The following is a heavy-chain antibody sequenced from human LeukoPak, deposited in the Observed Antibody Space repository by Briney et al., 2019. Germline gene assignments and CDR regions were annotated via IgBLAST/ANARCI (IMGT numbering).Heavy chain of an antibody. J-gene: IGHJ4*02. CDR1: GFTFSSYG. D-gene: IGHD6-19*01. Sequence: GGSLRLSCAASGFTFSSYGMHWVRQAPGKGLEWVALISSDGSHKYYADSVKGQFTISRDNSKDTLYLQMNSLRVEDTAVFYCATTEGWYVPYWGQGTLVTVSS. CDR2: ISSDGSHK. V-gene: IGHV3-30*03. CDR3: ATTEGWYVPY.